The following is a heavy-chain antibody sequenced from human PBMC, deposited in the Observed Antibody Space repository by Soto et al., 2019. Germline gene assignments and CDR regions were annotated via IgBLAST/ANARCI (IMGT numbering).Heavy chain of an antibody. Sequence: LCGGSISSGDYYWSWIRQPPGKGLEWIGYIYYSGSTYYNPSLKSRVTISVDTSKNQFSLKLSSVTAADTAVYYCAREGGIVGATTVDYWGQGTLVTVSS. D-gene: IGHD1-26*01. CDR3: AREGGIVGATTVDY. CDR1: GGSISSGDYY. CDR2: IYYSGST. J-gene: IGHJ4*02. V-gene: IGHV4-30-4*01.